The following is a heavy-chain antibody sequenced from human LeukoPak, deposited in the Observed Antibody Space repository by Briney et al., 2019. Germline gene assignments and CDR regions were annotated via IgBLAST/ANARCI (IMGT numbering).Heavy chain of an antibody. CDR1: GFTFSTYG. V-gene: IGHV3-30*18. CDR2: ISYDGSNK. CDR3: AELGITMIGGV. Sequence: GGSLRLSCAASGFTFSTYGMHWVRQAPGKGLEWVAVISYDGSNKYYADSVKGRFTISRDNSKNTLYLQMNSLRAEDTAVYYCAELGITMIGGVWGKGTTVTISS. D-gene: IGHD3-10*02. J-gene: IGHJ6*04.